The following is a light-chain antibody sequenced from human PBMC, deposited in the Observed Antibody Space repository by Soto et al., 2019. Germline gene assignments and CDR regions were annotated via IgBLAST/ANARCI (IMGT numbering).Light chain of an antibody. J-gene: IGKJ1*01. Sequence: LVLTQSPGTLSLSPGERALLSCRTSQSVSSRSLAWYQQKPGQAPRLLIFDASSRATGIPDRFSGSGSGTDFTLTISRLEPEDFAVFYCQQYGISPWTFGQGTKVDIK. V-gene: IGKV3-20*01. CDR3: QQYGISPWT. CDR1: QSVSSRS. CDR2: DAS.